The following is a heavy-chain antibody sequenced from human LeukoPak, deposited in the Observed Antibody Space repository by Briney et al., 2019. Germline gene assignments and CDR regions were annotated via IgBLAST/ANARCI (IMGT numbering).Heavy chain of an antibody. D-gene: IGHD1-26*01. CDR3: AREDRSDAFDS. Sequence: PGGSLRLSCAASGFSFSTYEMSWARQAPGKGLEWASYIGSGGSPIYYAASVEGRFTVSRDNAKNSLYLQLNGLTAEDTAVYYCAREDRSDAFDSWGQGTLVTVSS. V-gene: IGHV3-48*03. CDR1: GFSFSTYE. CDR2: IGSGGSPI. J-gene: IGHJ4*02.